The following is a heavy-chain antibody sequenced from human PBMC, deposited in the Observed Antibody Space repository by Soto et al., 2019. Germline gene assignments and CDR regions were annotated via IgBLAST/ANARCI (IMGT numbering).Heavy chain of an antibody. CDR2: ISWDGGIT. Sequence: XGALKLSCAASGFTCNAYTMHWVRQAPGKGLEWVSLISWDGGITYYGDSVKGRFTVSRDNSDNSLYLQMTSLRSDDTAFYYCAKDSYDILTGQKRYFDYWGQGTLVTVSS. CDR1: GFTCNAYT. D-gene: IGHD3-9*01. J-gene: IGHJ4*02. CDR3: AKDSYDILTGQKRYFDY. V-gene: IGHV3-43*01.